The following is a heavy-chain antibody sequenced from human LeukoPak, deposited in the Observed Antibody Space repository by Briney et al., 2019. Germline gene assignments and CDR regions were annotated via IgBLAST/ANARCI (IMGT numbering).Heavy chain of an antibody. CDR1: GFTFSSYW. J-gene: IGHJ4*02. Sequence: GGSLRLSCAASGFTFSSYWMTWVRQAPGKWLEWVAKTKQDGSEKYYVDSVKGRFTISRDNAKNSLYLQMSSLRAEDTAVYYCARGSYQFDYWGQGTLVTVSS. CDR3: ARGSYQFDY. CDR2: TKQDGSEK. V-gene: IGHV3-7*01. D-gene: IGHD2-2*01.